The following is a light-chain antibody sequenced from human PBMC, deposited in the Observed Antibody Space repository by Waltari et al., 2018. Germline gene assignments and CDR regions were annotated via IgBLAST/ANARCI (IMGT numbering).Light chain of an antibody. V-gene: IGKV3-20*01. CDR3: QXXXSSPLT. CDR2: GAS. CDR1: QSVSSSY. Sequence: EXVLXXXPGTLSLSPGERATLSCRASQSVSSSYLAWYQQKPGQAPRLLIYGASSRATXIPDRXSGSGSGTDFTXXXXRLXPEXXAVYYXQXXXSSPLTXXXXTKVEIK. J-gene: IGKJ4*01.